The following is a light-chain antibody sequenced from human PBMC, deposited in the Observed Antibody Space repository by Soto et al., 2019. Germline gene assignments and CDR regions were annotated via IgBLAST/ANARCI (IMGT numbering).Light chain of an antibody. CDR1: QGISSC. CDR3: QQANSFPLT. CDR2: AAS. Sequence: DIEMTQSPSSVSASVGDRVTITCRASQGISSCLAWYQQKPGKAPKLLIYAASSLQSGVPSRFSGSGAGKDFTLTSSSLQPEDFATYYCQQANSFPLTFGGGTQVEIK. J-gene: IGKJ4*01. V-gene: IGKV1-12*01.